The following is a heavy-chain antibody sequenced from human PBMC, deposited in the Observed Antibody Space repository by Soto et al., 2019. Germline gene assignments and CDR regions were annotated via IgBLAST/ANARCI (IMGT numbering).Heavy chain of an antibody. D-gene: IGHD3-9*01. Sequence: QLQLQESGPGLVKSSETLSLTCTVSGGSISSSGYYWGWIRQPPGKGLEWIGSLYYSGSNSYNPSLKSRVTISVDESKNQFSLKLTSVTAADTAVYFCARRADLLTGIDAFDIWGQGTMLTVSS. CDR1: GGSISSSGYY. CDR3: ARRADLLTGIDAFDI. V-gene: IGHV4-39*01. CDR2: LYYSGSN. J-gene: IGHJ3*02.